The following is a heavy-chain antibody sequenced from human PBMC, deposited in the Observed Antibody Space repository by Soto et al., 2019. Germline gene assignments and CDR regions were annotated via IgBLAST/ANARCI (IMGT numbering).Heavy chain of an antibody. J-gene: IGHJ4*02. D-gene: IGHD6-6*01. Sequence: SSETLSLTCTVSGGSISSYYWSWIRQPPGKGLEWIGYIYYSGSTNYNPSLKSRVTISVDTSKNQFSLKLSSVTAADTAVYYCARCDKQLGTYYWGQGTLVTVSS. CDR3: ARCDKQLGTYY. CDR1: GGSISSYY. V-gene: IGHV4-59*01. CDR2: IYYSGST.